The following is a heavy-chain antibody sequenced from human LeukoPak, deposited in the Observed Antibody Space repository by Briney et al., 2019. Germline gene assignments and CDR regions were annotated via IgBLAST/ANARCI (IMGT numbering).Heavy chain of an antibody. CDR1: GGSISSYY. J-gene: IGHJ4*02. CDR2: IYYSGST. V-gene: IGHV4-59*01. Sequence: PSETLSLTCTVSGGSISSYYWSWIRQPPGKGLEWIGYIYYSGSTNYNPSLKSRVTISVDTSKNQFSLKLSSVTAADTAVYYCARAVGYCSGGSCYSYFDYWGQGTLVTVSS. D-gene: IGHD2-15*01. CDR3: ARAVGYCSGGSCYSYFDY.